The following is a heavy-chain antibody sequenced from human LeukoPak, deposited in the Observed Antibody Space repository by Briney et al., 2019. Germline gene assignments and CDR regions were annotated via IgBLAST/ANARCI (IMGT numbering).Heavy chain of an antibody. Sequence: PSETLSLTCAVYGGSFSGYYWGWIRQPPGKGLEWIGEINHSGSTNYNPSLKSRVTISVDTSKNQFSLKLSSVTAADTAVYYCACLTKARPYYYYYYMDVWGKGTTVTVSS. J-gene: IGHJ6*03. V-gene: IGHV4-34*01. D-gene: IGHD6-6*01. CDR2: INHSGST. CDR1: GGSFSGYY. CDR3: ACLTKARPYYYYYYMDV.